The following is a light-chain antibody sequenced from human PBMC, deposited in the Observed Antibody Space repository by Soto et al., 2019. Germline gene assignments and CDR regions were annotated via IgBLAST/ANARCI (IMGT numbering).Light chain of an antibody. V-gene: IGKV3-11*01. J-gene: IGKJ5*01. CDR3: QQRNVWPPIT. CDR2: DST. Sequence: VLTQSPATLSLSPGERATLSCRASQSIHTSLAWYQQKPGQPPRLVVYDSTLRANGVPDRFGGSRSGTEFTLTINKLEPEDFAVYYCQQRNVWPPITVGQGTRLEI. CDR1: QSIHTS.